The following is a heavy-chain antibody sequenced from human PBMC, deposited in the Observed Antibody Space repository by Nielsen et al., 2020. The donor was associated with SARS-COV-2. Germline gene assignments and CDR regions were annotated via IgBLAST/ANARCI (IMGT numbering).Heavy chain of an antibody. CDR1: GFTFSSYA. CDR2: ISGSGGST. CDR3: ARYQSPSKGSYPGPFDY. Sequence: GESLKISCAASGFTFSSYAMSWVRQAPGKGLEWVSAISGSGGSTYYADSVKGRFTISRDNSKNTLYLQMNSLKAEDTAVYYCARYQSPSKGSYPGPFDYWGQGTLVTVSS. D-gene: IGHD1-26*01. J-gene: IGHJ4*02. V-gene: IGHV3-23*01.